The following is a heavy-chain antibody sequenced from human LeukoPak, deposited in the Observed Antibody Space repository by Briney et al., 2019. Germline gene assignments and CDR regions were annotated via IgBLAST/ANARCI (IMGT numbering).Heavy chain of an antibody. D-gene: IGHD5-18*01. J-gene: IGHJ5*02. Sequence: PGGSLRLSCAASGFTVSSNYMSWVRQAPGKGLEWFSVIYSGGSTYYADSVKGRFTISRDNSKNTLYLQMNSLRAEDTPVYYCPRDSSYSYGYLGYTPWGQGTLVTVSS. CDR2: IYSGGST. CDR3: PRDSSYSYGYLGYTP. V-gene: IGHV3-66*01. CDR1: GFTVSSNY.